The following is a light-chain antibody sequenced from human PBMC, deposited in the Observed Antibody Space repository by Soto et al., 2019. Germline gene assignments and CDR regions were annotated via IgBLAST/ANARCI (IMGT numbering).Light chain of an antibody. CDR2: GVT. V-gene: IGLV2-14*01. Sequence: QSALTQPASVSGSPGQSITISCTGTSSDVGGYNYVSWYQQHPGKAPKVIIYGVTHRPSGVSNRFSGSKSVNTASLTISGLQDEDEADYYCCSYTTTNTLVFGGGTQLTVL. CDR1: SSDVGGYNY. J-gene: IGLJ2*01. CDR3: CSYTTTNTLV.